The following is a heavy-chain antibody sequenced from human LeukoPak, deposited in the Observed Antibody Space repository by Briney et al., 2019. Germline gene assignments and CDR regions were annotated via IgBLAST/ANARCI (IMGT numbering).Heavy chain of an antibody. CDR2: INHSGST. CDR3: ARGRTVVVVPTALRKGLNCFDP. J-gene: IGHJ5*02. Sequence: SETLSLTCAVYGGSFSGYYWSWIRQPPGKGLEWIGEINHSGSTNYNPSLKSPISVPVDTSKNQFSLKLSSVTAADTAVYYCARGRTVVVVPTALRKGLNCFDPWGQGTLVTVSS. D-gene: IGHD2-2*02. CDR1: GGSFSGYY. V-gene: IGHV4-34*01.